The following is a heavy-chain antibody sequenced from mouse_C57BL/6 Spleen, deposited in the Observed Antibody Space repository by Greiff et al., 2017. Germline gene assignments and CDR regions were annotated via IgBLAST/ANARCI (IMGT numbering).Heavy chain of an antibody. V-gene: IGHV1-72*01. D-gene: IGHD1-1*01. CDR3: ASDYYGSRANYFDY. CDR2: IDPNSGCT. J-gene: IGHJ2*01. Sequence: VQLQQSGAELVRPGASVKLSCKASGYTFTSYWMHWVKQRPGRGLEWIGRIDPNSGCTKYNEKFKSKATLTVDKPSSTAYMQLSSLTSEASAYYYCASDYYGSRANYFDYWGQGTTLTVSS. CDR1: GYTFTSYW.